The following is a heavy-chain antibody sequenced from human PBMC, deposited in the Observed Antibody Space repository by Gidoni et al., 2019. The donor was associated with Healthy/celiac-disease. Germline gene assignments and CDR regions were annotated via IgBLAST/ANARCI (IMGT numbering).Heavy chain of an antibody. V-gene: IGHV4-59*01. CDR1: GGSISSYY. CDR2: IDYSGST. J-gene: IGHJ2*01. CDR3: ARVRRWLDWYFDL. D-gene: IGHD5-12*01. Sequence: QVQLQESGTGLVQPAETLSLTCTVSGGSISSYYWSWIRQPPGKGLEWIGYIDYSGSTNYDPSLKSRVPISVDTSKNQFSLKLSSVTAADTAVYYCARVRRWLDWYFDLWGRGTLVTVSS.